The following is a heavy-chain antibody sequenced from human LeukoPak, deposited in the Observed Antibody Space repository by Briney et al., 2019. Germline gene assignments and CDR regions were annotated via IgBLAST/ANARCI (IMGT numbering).Heavy chain of an antibody. Sequence: ASVKVSCKASGYTFTGYYMHWVRQAPGQGLEWMGWINPNSGGTNYAQKFQGRVTMTRDTSISTAYMELSRLRSDDTAVYYCARERDLDYYFDYWGQGTLVTVSS. CDR2: INPNSGGT. CDR3: ARERDLDYYFDY. D-gene: IGHD3-9*01. CDR1: GYTFTGYY. V-gene: IGHV1-2*02. J-gene: IGHJ4*02.